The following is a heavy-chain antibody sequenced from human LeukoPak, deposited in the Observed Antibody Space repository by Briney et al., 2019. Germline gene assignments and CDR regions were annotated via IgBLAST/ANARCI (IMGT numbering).Heavy chain of an antibody. CDR3: ATTVTTINDFDY. CDR2: ISYDGSNK. CDR1: GFTFSSYS. D-gene: IGHD4-17*01. J-gene: IGHJ4*02. Sequence: GGSLRLSCAASGFTFSSYSMNWVRQAPGKGLEWVAVISYDGSNKYYADSVKGRFTISRDNSKNTLYLQMNSLRAEDTAVYYCATTVTTINDFDYWGQGTLVTVSS. V-gene: IGHV3-30*03.